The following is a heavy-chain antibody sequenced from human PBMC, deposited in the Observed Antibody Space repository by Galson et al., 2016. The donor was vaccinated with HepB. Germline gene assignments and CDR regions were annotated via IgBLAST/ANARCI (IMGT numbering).Heavy chain of an antibody. CDR3: TRGGRGTTGSLFDS. CDR1: GDSVFSNNAA. D-gene: IGHD4-17*01. V-gene: IGHV6-1*01. Sequence: CAISGDSVFSNNAAWNWIRQSPSRGLEWLGRTYYRSKWYDDYAVSVRGRMTVKPDTSRNQISLQLTSVTPEDTAVYYCTRGGRGTTGSLFDSWGQGTLVTVCS. CDR2: TYYRSKWYD. J-gene: IGHJ4*02.